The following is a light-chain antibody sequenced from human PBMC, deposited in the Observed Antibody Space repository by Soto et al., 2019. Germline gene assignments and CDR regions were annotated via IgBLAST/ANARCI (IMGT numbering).Light chain of an antibody. CDR2: EVT. CDR1: SSDVGSYNF. V-gene: IGLV2-23*02. J-gene: IGLJ2*01. CDR3: CSFAGDSTVI. Sequence: QSVLTQPASVSGSPGQSITISCTGTSSDVGSYNFVSWYQQQPGKAPKLMIYEVTKRPSGVSNRFSASKSGNTASLIISGLQAEDEADDYCCSFAGDSTVIFGGGTKVTVL.